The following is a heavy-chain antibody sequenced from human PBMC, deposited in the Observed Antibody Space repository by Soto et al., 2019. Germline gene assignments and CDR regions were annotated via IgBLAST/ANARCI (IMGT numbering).Heavy chain of an antibody. Sequence: PSETLSLTCSVSGASVSSETHYWSWIRQPPGKGLEWIGEIYYTGSITYKPSLKSRLTVSVDTSKNQFSLMLRSVTAADTAIYYCARIRGINGYPTAFDYWGQGTLVTVSS. D-gene: IGHD2-8*01. J-gene: IGHJ4*02. CDR3: ARIRGINGYPTAFDY. CDR2: IYYTGSI. V-gene: IGHV4-61*01. CDR1: GASVSSETHY.